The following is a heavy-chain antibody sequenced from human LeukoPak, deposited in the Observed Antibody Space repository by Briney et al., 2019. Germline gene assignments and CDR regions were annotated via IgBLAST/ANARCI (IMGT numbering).Heavy chain of an antibody. CDR1: GFTFSSYA. CDR3: AKKEEQWLNDY. Sequence: RAGGSLRLSCAASGFTFSSYAMSWVGQAPGRGLEWVSGISGSGGGTYYADSVKGRFTISRDNSKNTLYLQMNSLRAEDTAIYYCAKKEEQWLNDYWGQGTLVTVSS. V-gene: IGHV3-23*01. CDR2: ISGSGGGT. J-gene: IGHJ4*02. D-gene: IGHD6-19*01.